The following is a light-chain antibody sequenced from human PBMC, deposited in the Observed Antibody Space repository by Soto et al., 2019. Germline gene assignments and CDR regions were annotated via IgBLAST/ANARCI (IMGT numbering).Light chain of an antibody. J-gene: IGKJ5*01. Sequence: EIVMTQSPDTLSVSPGERDTLSCRASQSVSGNLAWYQQKPGQAPRLLIYDTSTRATGIPARFSGSGSGTEFTLTISSLQSEDFAVYYGQRYNNWPPITFGQGTRLEIK. CDR1: QSVSGN. CDR3: QRYNNWPPIT. V-gene: IGKV3-15*01. CDR2: DTS.